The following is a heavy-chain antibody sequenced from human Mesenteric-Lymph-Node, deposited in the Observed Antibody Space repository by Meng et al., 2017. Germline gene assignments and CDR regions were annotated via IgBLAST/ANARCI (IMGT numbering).Heavy chain of an antibody. Sequence: SETLSLTCTVSGGSISSYYWSWIRQPPGKGLEWIGYIYYSGSTNYNPSLKSRVTISVDTSKNQFSLKLSSVTAADTAVYYCARGSDYYSYSGLDVWGQGTTVTVSS. CDR2: IYYSGST. CDR3: ARGSDYYSYSGLDV. J-gene: IGHJ6*02. CDR1: GGSISSYY. V-gene: IGHV4-59*01. D-gene: IGHD2-15*01.